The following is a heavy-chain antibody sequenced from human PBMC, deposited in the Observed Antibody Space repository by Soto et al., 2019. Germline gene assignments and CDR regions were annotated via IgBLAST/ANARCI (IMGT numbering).Heavy chain of an antibody. D-gene: IGHD1-26*01. V-gene: IGHV4-39*01. CDR1: GGSISSSSYY. Sequence: QLQLQQSGPGLVKPSETLSLTCIVSGGSISSSSYYWGWIRQSPGKGLEWIGSMYHSGSSYYNPSLKSRGTISVDTSNNQFSLKLTSVTAADTAVYYCARVLSGSYVDSWGQGTLVTVSS. CDR3: ARVLSGSYVDS. J-gene: IGHJ4*02. CDR2: MYHSGSS.